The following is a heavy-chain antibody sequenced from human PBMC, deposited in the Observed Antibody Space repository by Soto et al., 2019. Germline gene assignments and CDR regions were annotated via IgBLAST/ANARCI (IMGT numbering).Heavy chain of an antibody. Sequence: GGSLRLSCAASGFTFSDYYMSWIRQAPGKGLEWVSYISSSSSYTNYADSVKGRFTISRDNAKNSLYLQMNSLRAEDTAVYYCARESYGGEYCSGGSCYYYYYYMDVWGKGTTVTVSS. V-gene: IGHV3-11*06. CDR2: ISSSSSYT. CDR3: ARESYGGEYCSGGSCYYYYYYMDV. CDR1: GFTFSDYY. J-gene: IGHJ6*03. D-gene: IGHD2-15*01.